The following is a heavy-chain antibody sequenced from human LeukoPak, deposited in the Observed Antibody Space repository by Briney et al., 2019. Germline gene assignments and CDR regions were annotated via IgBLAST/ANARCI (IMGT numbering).Heavy chain of an antibody. CDR3: ARDKEGDYDFWSGFPHGRVPMDV. J-gene: IGHJ6*03. D-gene: IGHD3-3*01. Sequence: SQTLSLTCTVSGGSISSGSYYWSWIRQPAGKGLEWIGRIYTSGSTNYNPSLKSRVTISVDTSKNQFSLKLSSVTAADTAVYYCARDKEGDYDFWSGFPHGRVPMDVWGKGTTVTVSS. V-gene: IGHV4-61*02. CDR1: GGSISSGSYY. CDR2: IYTSGST.